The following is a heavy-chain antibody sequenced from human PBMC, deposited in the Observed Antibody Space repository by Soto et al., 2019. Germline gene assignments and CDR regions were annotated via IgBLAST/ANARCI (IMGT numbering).Heavy chain of an antibody. J-gene: IGHJ4*02. V-gene: IGHV3-7*03. Sequence: EVQLVESGGGLAQPGGSLRLSCVGSGFIFSTYWMSWVRQAPGKGPEWVANIKQDGSENQYVDSVRGRFTISRDNAKNSLYLQMNSLRAEDTAMYYCAICGTDICYAFDYWGQGTLVTVS. CDR3: AICGTDICYAFDY. CDR2: IKQDGSEN. CDR1: GFIFSTYW. D-gene: IGHD2-15*01.